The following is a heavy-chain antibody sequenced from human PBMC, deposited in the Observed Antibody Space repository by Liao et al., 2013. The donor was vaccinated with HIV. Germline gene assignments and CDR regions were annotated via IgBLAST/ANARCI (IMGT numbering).Heavy chain of an antibody. Sequence: QLQLQESGPGLVKASETLSLTCTVSGGSISSNSYYYWGWIRQPPGKGLEWIGSIYYGGSTDYNPSLKSRVTISIDRSKNHLSLKLSSVTAADTAVYYCARGGGGFDLWGQGAVVIVSS. CDR2: IYYGGST. CDR3: ARGGGGFDL. J-gene: IGHJ3*01. CDR1: GGSISSNSYYY. V-gene: IGHV4-39*07.